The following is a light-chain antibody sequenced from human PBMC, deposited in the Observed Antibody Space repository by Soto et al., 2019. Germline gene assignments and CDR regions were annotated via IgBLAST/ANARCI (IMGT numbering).Light chain of an antibody. CDR3: HQYGSSPHT. CDR1: QLFSSN. J-gene: IGKJ5*01. CDR2: GVS. V-gene: IGKV3-20*01. Sequence: IVMMQSPATLSVSPGESFTLSCTASQLFSSNLAWYKHKDGQXPRXXIYGVSTRDTGVPDRFSGNASGTDLTITISRLEPEDVEVYDGHQYGSSPHTFAQGTRLEIK.